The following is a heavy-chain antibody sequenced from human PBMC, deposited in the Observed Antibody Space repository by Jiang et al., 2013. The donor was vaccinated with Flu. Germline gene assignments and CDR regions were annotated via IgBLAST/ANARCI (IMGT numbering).Heavy chain of an antibody. CDR3: ARRGGFDY. CDR2: ISSSGGTI. J-gene: IGHJ4*02. D-gene: IGHD3-10*01. Sequence: DLVQPGGSLRLSCAASGFILSSYEMNWVRQAPGKGLEWISYISSSGGTIYYADSVKGRFTISRDNAKNSLYLQMNSLRVEDTAVYYCARRGGFDYWGQGTLVTVSS. CDR1: GFILSSYE. V-gene: IGHV3-48*03.